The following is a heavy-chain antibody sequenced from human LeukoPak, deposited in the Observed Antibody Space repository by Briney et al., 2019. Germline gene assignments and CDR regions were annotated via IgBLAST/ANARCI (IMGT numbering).Heavy chain of an antibody. J-gene: IGHJ5*02. V-gene: IGHV3-23*01. D-gene: IGHD6-13*01. Sequence: PGGSLRLSCAASGFTFSSYAMSWVRQAPGKGLEWVSAISGSGGSTYYADSVKGRFTISRDNSKNTLNLQMNSLRAEDKAVYYCTRSHTSSWYGAGGNWFDPWGQGTQVTVSS. CDR2: ISGSGGST. CDR3: TRSHTSSWYGAGGNWFDP. CDR1: GFTFSSYA.